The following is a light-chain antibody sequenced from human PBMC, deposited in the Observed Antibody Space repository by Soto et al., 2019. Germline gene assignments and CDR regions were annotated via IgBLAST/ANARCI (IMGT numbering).Light chain of an antibody. CDR2: DAS. CDR3: QQRSNWRT. CDR1: QSVSSY. J-gene: IGKJ2*01. Sequence: EIVLTQSPATLSLSPGERATLSCRASQSVSSYLAWYQQKPGQAPRLLIYDASNRATGIPARFSGSGSGTDFTLTISSLEPEDFAVYYCQQRSNWRTFGQGTKLEFK. V-gene: IGKV3-11*01.